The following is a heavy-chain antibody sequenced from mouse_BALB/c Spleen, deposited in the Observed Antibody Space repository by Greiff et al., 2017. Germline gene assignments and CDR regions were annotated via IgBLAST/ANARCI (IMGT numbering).Heavy chain of an antibody. J-gene: IGHJ4*01. Sequence: EVMLVESGGGLVQPGGSMKLSCVASGFTFSNYWMNWVRQSPEKGLEWVAEIRLKSNNYATHYAESVKGRFTISRDDSKSSVYLQMNNLRAEDTGIYYCTRALYYYGSYYAMDYWGQGTSVTVSS. D-gene: IGHD1-1*01. CDR1: GFTFSNYW. CDR3: TRALYYYGSYYAMDY. V-gene: IGHV6-6*02. CDR2: IRLKSNNYAT.